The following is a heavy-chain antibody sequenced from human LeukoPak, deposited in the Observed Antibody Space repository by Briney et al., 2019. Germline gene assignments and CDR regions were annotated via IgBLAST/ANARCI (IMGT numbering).Heavy chain of an antibody. J-gene: IGHJ4*02. CDR2: INHSGST. CDR1: GGSFSDYY. Sequence: TSETLSLTCAVYGGSFSDYYWSWIRQPPGKGLEWIGEINHSGSTNYNPSLKSRVTISVDTSKNQFSLKLSSVTAADTAVYYCARGPTETYYYDSSGYSGPFDYWGQGTLVTVSS. V-gene: IGHV4-34*01. CDR3: ARGPTETYYYDSSGYSGPFDY. D-gene: IGHD3-22*01.